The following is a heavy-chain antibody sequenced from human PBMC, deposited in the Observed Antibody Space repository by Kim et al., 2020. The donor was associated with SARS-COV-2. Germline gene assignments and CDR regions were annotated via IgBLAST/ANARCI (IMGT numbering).Heavy chain of an antibody. CDR2: VKGDGTTT. V-gene: IGHV3-74*01. J-gene: IGHJ4*02. D-gene: IGHD5-12*01. CDR1: GFTFSTYW. CDR3: ARGAGGGATLMPGL. Sequence: GGSLRLPCAASGFTFSTYWMHWVRQAPGKGLVWVSRVKGDGTTTTYADSVKGRFTISRDNAKNTLYLQMNSLRAEDTAVYYCARGAGGGATLMPGLWGQGTLVTVSS.